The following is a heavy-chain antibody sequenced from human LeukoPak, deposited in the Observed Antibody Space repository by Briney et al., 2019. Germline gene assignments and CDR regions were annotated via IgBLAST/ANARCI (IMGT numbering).Heavy chain of an antibody. D-gene: IGHD6-19*01. Sequence: PGGSLRLSCAASGFTVSSSYMSWVRQAPGKGLEWVSVIYSGGSTYYADSVKGRFTISRDNSKNTLFLQMNSLRADDTAVYYCVRDVRAPVTGGFGYWGQGTLVAVSS. J-gene: IGHJ4*02. CDR3: VRDVRAPVTGGFGY. V-gene: IGHV3-53*01. CDR2: IYSGGST. CDR1: GFTVSSSY.